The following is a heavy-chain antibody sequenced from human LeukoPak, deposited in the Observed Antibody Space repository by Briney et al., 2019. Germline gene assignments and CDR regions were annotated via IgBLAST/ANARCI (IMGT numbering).Heavy chain of an antibody. CDR3: ARDSYTTVRGVTITSDAFDI. D-gene: IGHD3-10*01. Sequence: GASVKVSCKASGGTFSSYAISWVRQAPGQGLEWMGGIIPIFGTANYAQKFQGRVTITADKSTSTAYMELSSLRSEDTAVYYCARDSYTTVRGVTITSDAFDIWGQGTMVTVSS. J-gene: IGHJ3*02. CDR1: GGTFSSYA. CDR2: IIPIFGTA. V-gene: IGHV1-69*06.